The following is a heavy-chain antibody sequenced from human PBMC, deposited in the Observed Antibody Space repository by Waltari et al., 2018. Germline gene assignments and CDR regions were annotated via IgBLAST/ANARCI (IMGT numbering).Heavy chain of an antibody. CDR3: ATYVGASIGTAAFDV. D-gene: IGHD3-16*01. Sequence: QLHLQEAGPGLVKPSETLSLTCSVHGGSIIRNRHYLAWIRQPPGKGLEWTATISYTGTTYYNPSLRSRVTISVDMAKNQFSLKLTSVTPADTAVYYCATYVGASIGTAAFDVWGQGTMVTVSS. CDR2: ISYTGTT. V-gene: IGHV4-39*01. J-gene: IGHJ3*01. CDR1: GGSIIRNRHY.